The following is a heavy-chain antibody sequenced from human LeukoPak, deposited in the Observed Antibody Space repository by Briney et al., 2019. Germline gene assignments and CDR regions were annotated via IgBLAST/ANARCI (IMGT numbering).Heavy chain of an antibody. D-gene: IGHD3-22*01. J-gene: IGHJ4*02. CDR3: AKIRDSSGLDY. V-gene: IGHV3-23*01. CDR1: GFTFSSYA. Sequence: GGSLRLSCAASGFTFSSYAMSWVRQAPGKGLEWVSSISGIGGTTYYADSVKGRFTISRDNSKNTLYLQMNSLRAEDTAVYYCAKIRDSSGLDYWGQGTLVTVSS. CDR2: ISGIGGTT.